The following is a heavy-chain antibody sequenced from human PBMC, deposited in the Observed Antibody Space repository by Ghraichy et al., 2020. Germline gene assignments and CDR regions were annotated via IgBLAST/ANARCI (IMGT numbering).Heavy chain of an antibody. J-gene: IGHJ5*02. CDR2: IYYSGST. CDR1: GGSISSYY. D-gene: IGHD6-6*01. CDR3: AREVEYSSSYWFDP. V-gene: IGHV4-59*01. Sequence: ETLSLTCTVSGGSISSYYWSWIRQPPGKGLEWIGYIYYSGSTNYSPSLKSRVTISVDTSKNQFSLKLSSVTAADTAVYYCAREVEYSSSYWFDPWGQGTLVTVSS.